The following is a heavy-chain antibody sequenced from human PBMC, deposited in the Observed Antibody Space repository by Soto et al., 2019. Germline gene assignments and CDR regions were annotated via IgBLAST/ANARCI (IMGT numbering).Heavy chain of an antibody. Sequence: SETLSLTCTVSGGSISSGGYYWSWIRQHPGKGLEWIGYIYYSGSTYYNPSLKSRVTISVDTSKNQFSLKLSSVTAADTAVYYCARVFYYGSGSYNWFDPWGQGTLVTVSS. V-gene: IGHV4-31*03. CDR2: IYYSGST. J-gene: IGHJ5*02. CDR1: GGSISSGGYY. D-gene: IGHD3-10*01. CDR3: ARVFYYGSGSYNWFDP.